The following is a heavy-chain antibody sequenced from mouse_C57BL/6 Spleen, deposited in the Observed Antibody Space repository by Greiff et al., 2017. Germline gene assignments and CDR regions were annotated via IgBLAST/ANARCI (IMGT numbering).Heavy chain of an antibody. J-gene: IGHJ4*01. CDR3: TTITTIVGGAMDY. V-gene: IGHV14-4*01. D-gene: IGHD1-1*01. CDR2: IDPENGDT. CDR1: GFNIKDDY. Sequence: VQLQPSGAELVRPGASVKLSCTASGFNIKDDYMHWVKQRPEQGLEWIGWIDPENGDTEYASKFQGKATITEDTSSNTAYLQLSSLTAEDTAVYYCTTITTIVGGAMDYWGQGTSVTVSS.